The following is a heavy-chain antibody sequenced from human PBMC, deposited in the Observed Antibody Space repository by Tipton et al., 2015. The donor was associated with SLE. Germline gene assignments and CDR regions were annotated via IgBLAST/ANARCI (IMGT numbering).Heavy chain of an antibody. D-gene: IGHD2/OR15-2a*01. Sequence: SLRLSCVASGFTFDEYGVSWVRQGPGKGLEWVSGINWNSGSTGYADSVKGRFTIFRDNAKNSLYLQMNSLRAEDTALYYCARSLSRYYYFYMDVWGKGTTVTVSS. CDR1: GFTFDEYG. J-gene: IGHJ6*03. CDR2: INWNSGST. V-gene: IGHV3-20*04. CDR3: ARSLSRYYYFYMDV.